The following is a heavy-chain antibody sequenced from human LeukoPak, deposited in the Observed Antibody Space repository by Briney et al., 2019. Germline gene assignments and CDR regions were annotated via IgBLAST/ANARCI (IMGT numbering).Heavy chain of an antibody. CDR3: ARRVHDYYDSSGEPYYFDY. J-gene: IGHJ4*02. Sequence: SETLSLTCTVSGGSISSSSYYWGWIRQPPGKGLEWIGSIYYSGSTYYNPSLKSRVTISVDTSKNQFSLKLSSVTAADTAVYYCARRVHDYYDSSGEPYYFDYWGQGTLVTVSS. CDR2: IYYSGST. CDR1: GGSISSSSYY. V-gene: IGHV4-39*07. D-gene: IGHD3-22*01.